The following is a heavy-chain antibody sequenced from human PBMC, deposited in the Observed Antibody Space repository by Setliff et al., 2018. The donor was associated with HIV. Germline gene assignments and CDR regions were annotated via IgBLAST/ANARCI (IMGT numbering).Heavy chain of an antibody. J-gene: IGHJ4*02. CDR3: GGNGYYSIDY. CDR2: INHSGST. CDR1: GGSISSNSYY. V-gene: IGHV4-39*07. Sequence: SETLSLTCTVSGGSISSNSYYWGWIRQPPGKGLEWIGEINHSGSTNYNPSLQSRVTISVDKSKSQFSLKLNSVTAADTAVYYCGGNGYYSIDYWGQGTLVTVSS. D-gene: IGHD3-22*01.